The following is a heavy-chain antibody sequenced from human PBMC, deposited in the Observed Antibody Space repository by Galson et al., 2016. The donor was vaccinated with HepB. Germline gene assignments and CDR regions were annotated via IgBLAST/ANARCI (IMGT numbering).Heavy chain of an antibody. Sequence: SVKVSCKASGGTFSSSAISWVRQAPGQGLEWMGGIIPIFAITNYAQKFQGRVTITADESTSTAYMELSSLRSEDTAVYYCAREKSFYDTSGYSPSYYYYGLDVWGPGTTVAVSS. CDR2: IIPIFAIT. J-gene: IGHJ6*02. D-gene: IGHD3-22*01. CDR3: AREKSFYDTSGYSPSYYYYGLDV. CDR1: GGTFSSSA. V-gene: IGHV1-69*13.